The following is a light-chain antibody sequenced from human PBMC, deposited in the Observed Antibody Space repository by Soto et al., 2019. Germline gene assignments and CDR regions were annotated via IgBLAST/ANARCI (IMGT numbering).Light chain of an antibody. CDR3: QQYDSFSVT. J-gene: IGKJ1*01. Sequence: SEMTQSPSTLSAAVGHTVTITFRAGRRISGWLAWHQQKPGKAPKLLIYDVSALKRGVPPRFSGSGSGTEFTLTISSLQPEDFASYYCQQYDSFSVTFGQGTKV. V-gene: IGKV1-5*01. CDR2: DVS. CDR1: RRISGW.